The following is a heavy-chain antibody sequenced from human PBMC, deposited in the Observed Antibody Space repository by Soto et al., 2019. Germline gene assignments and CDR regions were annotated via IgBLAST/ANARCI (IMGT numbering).Heavy chain of an antibody. CDR3: VLTARFTVSY. V-gene: IGHV3-23*01. CDR1: GFTFSTYA. Sequence: EVQLLESGGDLVQPGGSLRLSCAASGFTFSTYAMSWVRQAPGKGLEWVSTINTNGDTAYYSASVKGRFTISRDNSKDTLFLQMNSLRAEDTALYFCVLTARFTVSYWGQGTLVTVSS. CDR2: INTNGDTA. D-gene: IGHD3-22*01. J-gene: IGHJ4*02.